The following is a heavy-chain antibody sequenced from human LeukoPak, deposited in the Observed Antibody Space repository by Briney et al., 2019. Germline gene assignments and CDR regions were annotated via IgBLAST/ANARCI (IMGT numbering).Heavy chain of an antibody. CDR2: TYYRSKWYN. J-gene: IGHJ6*02. V-gene: IGHV6-1*01. CDR1: GDSVSSNSAA. CDR3: ARVKKIAVALYYYGMDV. D-gene: IGHD6-19*01. Sequence: SQTLSLTCAISGDSVSSNSAAWNWIRQSPSRGLEWLGRTYYRSKWYNDYAVSVKSRITINPDTSKNQFSLQLNSVTPEDTAVYYCARVKKIAVALYYYGMDVWGQGTTVTVSS.